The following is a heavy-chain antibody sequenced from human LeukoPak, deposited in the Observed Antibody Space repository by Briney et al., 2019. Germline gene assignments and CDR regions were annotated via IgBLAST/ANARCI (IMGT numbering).Heavy chain of an antibody. D-gene: IGHD3-16*01. V-gene: IGHV3-9*01. Sequence: GGSLRLSCAASGFTFDDYAMHWVRQAPGKGLEWVSGISWNSGSIGYADSVKGRFTISRDNAKNSLYLQMNSLRAEDTALYYCAKGSHVWGTCDPWGQGTLVTVSS. CDR1: GFTFDDYA. CDR2: ISWNSGSI. CDR3: AKGSHVWGTCDP. J-gene: IGHJ5*02.